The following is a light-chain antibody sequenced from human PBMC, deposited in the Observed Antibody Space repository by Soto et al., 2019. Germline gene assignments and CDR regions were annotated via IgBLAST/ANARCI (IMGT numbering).Light chain of an antibody. CDR1: QSVSSY. CDR3: QQRSNWPIFT. V-gene: IGKV3-11*01. J-gene: IGKJ3*01. CDR2: DAS. Sequence: EIVLTQSPATLSLSPGERATLSCRASQSVSSYLAWYQQKPGQAPRLLIYDASNRATGIPARFSGSESGTDFTLIIGSLEPEDFAVYYCQQRSNWPIFTFGAGTKVYIK.